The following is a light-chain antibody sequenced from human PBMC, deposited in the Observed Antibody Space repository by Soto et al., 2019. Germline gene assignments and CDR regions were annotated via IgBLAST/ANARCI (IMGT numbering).Light chain of an antibody. J-gene: IGKJ1*01. CDR1: QSVSSSF. CDR3: HQYGSSPAT. CDR2: GAS. V-gene: IGKV3-20*01. Sequence: VLTQSPATLSVSPGERATLSCRARQSVSSSFLAWYQQKPGQAPRLLSYGASSRATGIPDRFRGSGSGADFTLTISRLEPEDFAVYYCHQYGSSPATFGQGTKV.